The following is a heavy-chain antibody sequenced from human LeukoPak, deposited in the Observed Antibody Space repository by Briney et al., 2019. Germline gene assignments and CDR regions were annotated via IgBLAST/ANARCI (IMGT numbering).Heavy chain of an antibody. Sequence: GGSLRLSCAASGFTFSSYAMHWVRQAPGKGLEWVAVISYAGSNKYYADSVKGRFTISRDNSKNTLYLQMNSLRAEDTAVYYCARGRASSGRVPFDYWGQGTLVTVSS. CDR1: GFTFSSYA. CDR3: ARGRASSGRVPFDY. D-gene: IGHD6-19*01. J-gene: IGHJ4*02. V-gene: IGHV3-30-3*01. CDR2: ISYAGSNK.